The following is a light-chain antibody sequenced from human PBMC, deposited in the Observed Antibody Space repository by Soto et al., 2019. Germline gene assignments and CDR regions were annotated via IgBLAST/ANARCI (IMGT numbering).Light chain of an antibody. V-gene: IGKV3-20*01. Sequence: EILLTQSPITLSLSPGGGVTLSCRASQSVTVNSLAWYQQKPGQAPRLLIYAASTRAAAVPDRFTGSGSGTDFARTISRLEPEDFGVYYCQQYGDSPLTSGPGTKVDIK. J-gene: IGKJ3*01. CDR3: QQYGDSPLT. CDR1: QSVTVNS. CDR2: AAS.